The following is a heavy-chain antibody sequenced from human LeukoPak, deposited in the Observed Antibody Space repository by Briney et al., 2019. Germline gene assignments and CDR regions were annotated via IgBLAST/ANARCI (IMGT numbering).Heavy chain of an antibody. J-gene: IGHJ4*02. CDR1: GFTFSSYA. CDR3: AKISGSWYILYYFDY. Sequence: GGSLRLSCAASGFTFSSYAMSWVRQAPGKGLEWVSAISGSGGSTYYADSVKGRFTISRDNSKNTLYLQMNSLRAEDTAVCYCAKISGSWYILYYFDYWGQGTLVTVSS. V-gene: IGHV3-23*01. D-gene: IGHD6-13*01. CDR2: ISGSGGST.